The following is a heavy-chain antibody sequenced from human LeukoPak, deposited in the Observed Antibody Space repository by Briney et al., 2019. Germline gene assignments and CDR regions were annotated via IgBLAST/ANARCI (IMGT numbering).Heavy chain of an antibody. CDR2: ISYDGSHQ. V-gene: IGHV3-30*19. CDR1: GFTFNTHV. Sequence: GGSLRLSCVGTGFTFNTHVMHWFRQAPGKGLEWVSSISYDGSHQDYVESVKGRFTISRDNSKKTVDLQMNSLRPEDTAMYFCARNDPEWDLSTGVCSYWGQGALVTVSS. D-gene: IGHD1-26*01. J-gene: IGHJ4*02. CDR3: ARNDPEWDLSTGVCSY.